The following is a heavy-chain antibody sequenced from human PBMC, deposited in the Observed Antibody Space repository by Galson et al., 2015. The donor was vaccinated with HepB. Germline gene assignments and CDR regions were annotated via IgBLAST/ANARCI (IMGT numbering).Heavy chain of an antibody. CDR1: GFTVSSNY. J-gene: IGHJ4*02. CDR3: ASKSHPIAAAGRRFDY. D-gene: IGHD6-13*01. V-gene: IGHV3-53*01. Sequence: SLRLSCAASGFTVSSNYMSWVRQAPGKGLEWVSVIYSGGSTYYADSVKGRFTISRDNSKNTLYLQMNSLRAEDTAVYYCASKSHPIAAAGRRFDYWGQGTLVTVSS. CDR2: IYSGGST.